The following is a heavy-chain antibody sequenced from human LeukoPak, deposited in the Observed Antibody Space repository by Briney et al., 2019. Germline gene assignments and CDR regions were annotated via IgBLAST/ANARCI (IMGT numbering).Heavy chain of an antibody. J-gene: IGHJ4*02. CDR1: GFTFSSYW. CDR3: ARAAVVNVLTDFDY. Sequence: GGSLRLSCAASGFTFSSYWMSWVRQAPGKGLEWVANIKQDGSEKYYVDSVKGRFTISRDNAKNSLYLQMNSLRAEDTAVYYCARAAVVNVLTDFDYWGQGTLVTVSS. V-gene: IGHV3-7*01. D-gene: IGHD3-22*01. CDR2: IKQDGSEK.